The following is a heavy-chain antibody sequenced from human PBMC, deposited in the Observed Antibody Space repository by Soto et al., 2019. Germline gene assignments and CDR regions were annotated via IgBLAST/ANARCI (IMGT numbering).Heavy chain of an antibody. CDR1: GFTFTSYA. CDR2: INAGNGNT. D-gene: IGHD6-13*01. Sequence: GGSLRLSCAASGFTFTSYAMHWVRQAPGQRLEWMGWINAGNGNTKYSQKFQGRVTITRDTSASTAYMELSSLRSEDTAVYYCARGPVGIAAAGTGFDPWGQGTLVTVSS. CDR3: ARGPVGIAAAGTGFDP. V-gene: IGHV1-3*01. J-gene: IGHJ5*02.